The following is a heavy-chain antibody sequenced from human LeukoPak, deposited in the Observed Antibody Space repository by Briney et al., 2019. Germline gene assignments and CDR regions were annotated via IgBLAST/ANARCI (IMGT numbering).Heavy chain of an antibody. CDR1: GGSISGYY. CDR3: AKYQRELDY. V-gene: IGHV4-59*01. D-gene: IGHD1-1*01. Sequence: SETLSLTCTVSGGSISGYYWSWIRQPPGKGLEWIAYIRYNGISNYNPSLKSRVIISVDSSKNQFSLKLTSVTAADTAIYYCAKYQRELDYWGQGTLVTVSS. CDR2: IRYNGIS. J-gene: IGHJ4*02.